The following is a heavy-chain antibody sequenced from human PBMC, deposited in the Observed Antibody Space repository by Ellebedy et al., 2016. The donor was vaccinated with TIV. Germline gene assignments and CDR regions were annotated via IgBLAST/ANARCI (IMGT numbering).Heavy chain of an antibody. CDR1: GGTFSSYA. CDR2: ISAYNGNT. CDR3: AIASMVRGVPTYYYYGMDV. D-gene: IGHD3-10*01. J-gene: IGHJ6*02. Sequence: ASVKVSCXASGGTFSSYAISWVRQAPGQGLEWMGWISAYNGNTNYAQKLQGRVTMTTDTSTSTAYMELRSLRSDDTAVYYCAIASMVRGVPTYYYYGMDVWGQGTTVTVSS. V-gene: IGHV1-18*01.